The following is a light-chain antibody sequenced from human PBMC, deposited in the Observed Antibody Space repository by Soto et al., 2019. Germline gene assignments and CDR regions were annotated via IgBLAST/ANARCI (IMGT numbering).Light chain of an antibody. V-gene: IGLV2-14*01. J-gene: IGLJ1*01. CDR2: EVS. Sequence: QSALTQPASVSGSPGQSITISCTVTSSDVGGYNYVSWYQQHPGKAPKLMISEVSNRPSGVSNRFSGSKSGNTASLTISGLQAEDEADYYCSSYISRSRVFGTGTKVT. CDR1: SSDVGGYNY. CDR3: SSYISRSRV.